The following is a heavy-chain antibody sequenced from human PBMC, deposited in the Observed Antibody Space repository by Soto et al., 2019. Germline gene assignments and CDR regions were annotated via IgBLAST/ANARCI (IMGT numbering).Heavy chain of an antibody. CDR1: GDSVSSNSAA. J-gene: IGHJ4*02. CDR3: ARAVIDDYSRPNFDY. Sequence: SPTLSLTCAISGDSVSSNSAAWNWIRQSPSRGLEWLGRTYYTSKWYNDYAGSVKSRITINPDTSKNQFSLQLNSLAPEDTAVYYCARAVIDDYSRPNFDYWGQGTLVTVSS. V-gene: IGHV6-1*01. D-gene: IGHD4-4*01. CDR2: TYYTSKWYN.